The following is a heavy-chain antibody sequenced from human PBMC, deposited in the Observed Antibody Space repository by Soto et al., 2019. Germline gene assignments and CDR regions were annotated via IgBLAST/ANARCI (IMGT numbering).Heavy chain of an antibody. V-gene: IGHV4-31*03. CDR2: IYDSGST. J-gene: IGHJ4*02. Sequence: QVQLQESGPGLVKPSQTLSLTCTVSGGSISSGGYYWSWIRQHPGKGLEWIGYIYDSGSTYYNPSLKSRVTISLDTSKNQFSLRLSSVIAADTAVYYCAGTDSSGYYSAYWGQGTLVTVSS. D-gene: IGHD3-22*01. CDR3: AGTDSSGYYSAY. CDR1: GGSISSGGYY.